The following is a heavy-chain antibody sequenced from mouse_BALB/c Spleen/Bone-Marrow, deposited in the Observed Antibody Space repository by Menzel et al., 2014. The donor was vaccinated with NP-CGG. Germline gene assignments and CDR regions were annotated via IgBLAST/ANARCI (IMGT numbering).Heavy chain of an antibody. CDR1: GYAFSSSW. J-gene: IGHJ2*01. V-gene: IGHV1-82*01. D-gene: IGHD3-1*01. CDR3: ARRSLGQYYFDY. CDR2: IYPGDGDT. Sequence: QVQLQQSGPELVKPGASVKISCKASGYAFSSSWMNWVKQRPGQGLEWIGWIYPGDGDTNYNGKFKGKATLTADKSSSTAYMQLNSLTSVDSAVYFCARRSLGQYYFDYWGQGTTLTVSS.